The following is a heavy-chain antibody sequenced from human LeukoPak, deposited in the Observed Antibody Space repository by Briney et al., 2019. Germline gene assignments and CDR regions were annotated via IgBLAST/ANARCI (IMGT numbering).Heavy chain of an antibody. CDR3: ARSQRIDWNFDY. J-gene: IGHJ4*02. Sequence: EPGGSLRLSCAASGFTVTTNYMSWVRQAPGQGLEWISVIHSGGDTYYTDSVNGRFTISRDTSKNTVFLQINSLRVEDTAVYYCARSQRIDWNFDYWGQGTLVTVSS. CDR1: GFTVTTNY. V-gene: IGHV3-53*01. CDR2: IHSGGDT. D-gene: IGHD3-9*01.